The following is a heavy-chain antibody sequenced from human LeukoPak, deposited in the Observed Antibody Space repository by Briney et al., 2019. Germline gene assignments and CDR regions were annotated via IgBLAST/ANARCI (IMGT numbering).Heavy chain of an antibody. CDR1: GGSISSSSYY. CDR2: IYYDGST. V-gene: IGHV4-39*07. Sequence: PSETLSLTCTVSGGSISSSSYYWGWIRQPPGKGLEWIGSIYYDGSTNYNPSLKSRVTISVDTSKNQFSLKLSSVTAAETAVYYCAREGRYRYGYNEYHLYMDIWGKGTTVTVSS. D-gene: IGHD5-18*01. J-gene: IGHJ6*03. CDR3: AREGRYRYGYNEYHLYMDI.